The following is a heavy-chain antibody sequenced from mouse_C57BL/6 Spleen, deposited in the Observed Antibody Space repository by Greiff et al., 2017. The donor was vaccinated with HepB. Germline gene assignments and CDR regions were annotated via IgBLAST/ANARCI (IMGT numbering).Heavy chain of an antibody. V-gene: IGHV1-80*01. Sequence: VQLQQSGAELVKPGASVKISCKASGYAFSSYWMNWVKQRPGKGLEWIGQIYPGDGDTNYNGKFTGKATMDADKSSRTAYMQLCSLNSEDSAFFCFARNKGEIYYGYDDAMDYGGQGTSVTVSS. CDR1: GYAFSSYW. J-gene: IGHJ4*01. D-gene: IGHD2-2*01. CDR3: ARNKGEIYYGYDDAMDY. CDR2: IYPGDGDT.